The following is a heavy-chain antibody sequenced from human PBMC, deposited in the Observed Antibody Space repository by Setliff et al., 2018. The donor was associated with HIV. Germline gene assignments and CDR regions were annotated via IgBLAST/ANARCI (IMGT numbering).Heavy chain of an antibody. CDR1: GYSFSNYW. J-gene: IGHJ6*02. CDR3: ARRGQPSPTLVVSGDYYFHYGMDA. D-gene: IGHD3-22*01. V-gene: IGHV5-51*01. CDR2: IHPGDSDT. Sequence: GESLKISCQVFGYSFSNYWIGWVRQMPGKGLEWMGIIHPGDSDTRYSPSFQGQATISADKPTSTAYLQWSSLKASDTAMYYCARRGQPSPTLVVSGDYYFHYGMDAWGPGTTVTVSS.